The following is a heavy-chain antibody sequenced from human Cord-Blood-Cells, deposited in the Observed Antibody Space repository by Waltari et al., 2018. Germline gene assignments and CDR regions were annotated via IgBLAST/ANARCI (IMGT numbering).Heavy chain of an antibody. Sequence: EVELLGSGGGFFQSGGSLQQPCACSGFTFSRVWTGWIRQAPGKGLEWVANIKQDGSEKYYVDSVKGRFTISRDNAKNSLYLQMNSLRAEDTAVYYCARDLWLHLGELSSNWFDPWGQGTLVTVSS. CDR1: GFTFSRVW. CDR3: ARDLWLHLGELSSNWFDP. D-gene: IGHD3-16*02. CDR2: IKQDGSEK. V-gene: IGHV3-7*01. J-gene: IGHJ5*02.